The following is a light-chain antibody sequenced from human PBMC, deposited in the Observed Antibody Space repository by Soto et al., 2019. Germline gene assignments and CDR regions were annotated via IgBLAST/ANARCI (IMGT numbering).Light chain of an antibody. Sequence: DLQMTQSPSSLSASVGDRVTITCQASKDIKNYLNWYQQKPGKAPKLLIYAASILETGVPSRFRGSGTGTYFTFTISSLQREDIARYYCQHYYDLPWTWGQGTKVAIK. CDR2: AAS. V-gene: IGKV1-33*01. CDR1: KDIKNY. CDR3: QHYYDLPWT. J-gene: IGKJ1*01.